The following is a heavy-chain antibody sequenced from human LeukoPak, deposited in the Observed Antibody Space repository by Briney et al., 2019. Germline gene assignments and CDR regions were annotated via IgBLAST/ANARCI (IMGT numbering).Heavy chain of an antibody. CDR1: GFTFSLYG. Sequence: PGGSLRLSCAASGFTFSLYGMHWVRQAPGKGLERVAAIWYDGSNKYYADSVKGRFTISRDNSKNMLYLQMNSLRAEDTAAYYCARREKLEGTYYYYYYMDVWGKGTTVTVSS. D-gene: IGHD1-7*01. CDR3: ARREKLEGTYYYYYYMDV. J-gene: IGHJ6*03. V-gene: IGHV3-33*01. CDR2: IWYDGSNK.